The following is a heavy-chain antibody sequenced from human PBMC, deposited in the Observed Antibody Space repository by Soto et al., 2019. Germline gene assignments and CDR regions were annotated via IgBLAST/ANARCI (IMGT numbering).Heavy chain of an antibody. CDR2: IIPIFGTA. CDR1: GGTFSSYA. Sequence: QVQLVQSGAEVKKPGSSVKVSCKASGGTFSSYAISWVRQAPGQGLEGMGGIIPIFGTANYAQKFQGRVTITADESTSTAYMELSSLRSEDTAVYYCARGRLGYSSSWEWFDPWGQGTLVTVSS. V-gene: IGHV1-69*01. D-gene: IGHD6-13*01. J-gene: IGHJ5*02. CDR3: ARGRLGYSSSWEWFDP.